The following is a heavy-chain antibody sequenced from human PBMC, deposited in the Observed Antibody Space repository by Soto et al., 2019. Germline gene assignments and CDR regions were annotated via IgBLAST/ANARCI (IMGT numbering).Heavy chain of an antibody. CDR1: GGSVNSDYY. D-gene: IGHD1-1*01. Sequence: PSETLSLTCRVSGGSVNSDYYWTWIRQPPGKALEWIGHIYYTGGTFDNPSLKSRLTMTVDTSKKRFSLKLSSVTAADTAVYSCVRDGTNTLRDWFDPWGQGISVTV. CDR2: IYYTGGT. J-gene: IGHJ5*02. CDR3: VRDGTNTLRDWFDP. V-gene: IGHV4-30-4*01.